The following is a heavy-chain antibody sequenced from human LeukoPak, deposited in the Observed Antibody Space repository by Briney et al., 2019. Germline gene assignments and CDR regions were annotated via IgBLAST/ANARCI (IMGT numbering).Heavy chain of an antibody. J-gene: IGHJ4*02. CDR1: GYIFTNYW. CDR3: ARLTVASRVTPRRYFGY. Sequence: GESLKISCKGSGYIFTNYWIGWVRQMPGKGLEWMGIIYPGDSDTIYSPSFHGQVTISVDKSITTAYLQWSSLKASDTAIYYCARLTVASRVTPRRYFGYWGQGTLVTVSS. D-gene: IGHD2-21*02. CDR2: IYPGDSDT. V-gene: IGHV5-51*01.